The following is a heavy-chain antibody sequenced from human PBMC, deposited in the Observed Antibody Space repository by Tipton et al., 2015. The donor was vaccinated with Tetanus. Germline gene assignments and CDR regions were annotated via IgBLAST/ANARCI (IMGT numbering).Heavy chain of an antibody. J-gene: IGHJ6*02. V-gene: IGHV4-34*01. CDR2: INHSGST. D-gene: IGHD2-8*01. CDR3: ARVPSSPYGYYYYGMDV. Sequence: TLSLTCAVYGGSFSGYYWSWIRQPPGKGLEWIGEINHSGSTNYNPSLKSRVTISVDTSKNQFSLKLSSVTAADTAVYYCARVPSSPYGYYYYGMDVWGQGTTVTVSS. CDR1: GGSFSGYY.